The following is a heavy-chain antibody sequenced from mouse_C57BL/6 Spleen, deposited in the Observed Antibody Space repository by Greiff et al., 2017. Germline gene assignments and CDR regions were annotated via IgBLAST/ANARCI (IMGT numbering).Heavy chain of an antibody. Sequence: EVKLVESGGGLVQPGGSLSLSCAASGFTFTDYYMSWVRQPPGKGLEWLGFIRNKANGYTTEYSASVKGRFTISRDNSQSILYLQVNALRAEDSATYYGARYSNYWYFDVWGTGTTVTVSS. CDR2: IRNKANGYTT. CDR3: ARYSNYWYFDV. CDR1: GFTFTDYY. V-gene: IGHV7-3*01. J-gene: IGHJ1*03.